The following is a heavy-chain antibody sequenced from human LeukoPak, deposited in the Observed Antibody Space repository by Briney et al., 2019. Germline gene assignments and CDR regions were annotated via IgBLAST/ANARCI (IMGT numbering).Heavy chain of an antibody. Sequence: GGSLRLSCAASGFTFSSYSMNWVRQAPGKGLEWVSSISSSSSYIYYADSVKGRFTISRDNAKNSLYLQMNSLRAEDTAVYYCARDLFNGYDPSHIDYWGQGTLVTVSS. V-gene: IGHV3-21*01. J-gene: IGHJ4*02. CDR2: ISSSSSYI. CDR3: ARDLFNGYDPSHIDY. D-gene: IGHD5-12*01. CDR1: GFTFSSYS.